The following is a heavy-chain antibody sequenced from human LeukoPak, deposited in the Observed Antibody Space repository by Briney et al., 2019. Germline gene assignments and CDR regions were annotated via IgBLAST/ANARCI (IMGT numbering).Heavy chain of an antibody. V-gene: IGHV3-64D*09. J-gene: IGHJ4*02. CDR3: AKGGRGSYYSDS. CDR1: GFPFSSYA. D-gene: IGHD3-10*01. CDR2: ISDSGGST. Sequence: PGGSLRLSCSASGFPFSSYAMHWVRQAPGKGLEYVSAISDSGGSTYYADSVKGRFTISRDNSKNTLYLQMSSLRAEDTAVYYCAKGGRGSYYSDSWGQGTLVTVSS.